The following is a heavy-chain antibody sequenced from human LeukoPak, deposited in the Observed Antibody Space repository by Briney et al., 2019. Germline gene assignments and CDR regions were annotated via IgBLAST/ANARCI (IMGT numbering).Heavy chain of an antibody. V-gene: IGHV3-7*01. D-gene: IGHD3-10*01. Sequence: PGGSLRLSCAASGFTFTGYWMSWVRQAPGKGLEWVANIKQGGSEKYYVDSVKGRFTISRDNAKNSLYLQMNSLRAEDTAVYYCATHELKDAFDIWGQGTMVTVSS. CDR3: ATHELKDAFDI. J-gene: IGHJ3*02. CDR2: IKQGGSEK. CDR1: GFTFTGYW.